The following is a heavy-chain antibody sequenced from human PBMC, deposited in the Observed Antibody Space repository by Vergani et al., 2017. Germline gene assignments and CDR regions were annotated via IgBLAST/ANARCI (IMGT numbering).Heavy chain of an antibody. J-gene: IGHJ6*02. V-gene: IGHV3-9*01. CDR2: ISWNSGST. Sequence: EVQLVESGGGLVQPGRSLRLSCAASGFTFDDYAMHWVRQAPGKGLEWVSGISWNSGSTGYADSVKGRFTISRDNAKNSLYLQMNSLRAEDTAVYYCARDFVYLDTAMVAEYYYYGMDVWGQGTTVTVSS. CDR3: ARDFVYLDTAMVAEYYYYGMDV. CDR1: GFTFDDYA. D-gene: IGHD5-18*01.